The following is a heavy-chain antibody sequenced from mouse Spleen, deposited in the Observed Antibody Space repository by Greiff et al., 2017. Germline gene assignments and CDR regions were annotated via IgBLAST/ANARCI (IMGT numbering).Heavy chain of an antibody. Sequence: EVKLVESGGGLVKPGGSLKLSCAASGFTFSDYGMHWVRQAPEKGLEWVAYISSGSSTIYYADTVKGRFTISRDNAKNTLFLQMTSLRSEDTAMYYCARRVTRGGYAMDYWGQGTSVTVSS. CDR3: ARRVTRGGYAMDY. CDR2: ISSGSSTI. V-gene: IGHV5-17*01. J-gene: IGHJ4*01. CDR1: GFTFSDYG. D-gene: IGHD2-3*01.